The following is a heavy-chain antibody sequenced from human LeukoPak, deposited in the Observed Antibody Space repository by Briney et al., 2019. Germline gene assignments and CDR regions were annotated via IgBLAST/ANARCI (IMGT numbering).Heavy chain of an antibody. Sequence: GGSLRLSCAASGFTFSSYAMSWVRQAPGKGLEWVSAISGSGGSTYYADSVKGRFTISRDNSKNTLYLQMNSLRAEDTALYYCAKGPLYYYDSSGYQPPKNYYYYGMDVWGQGTTVTVSS. CDR2: ISGSGGST. CDR1: GFTFSSYA. CDR3: AKGPLYYYDSSGYQPPKNYYYYGMDV. J-gene: IGHJ6*02. D-gene: IGHD3-22*01. V-gene: IGHV3-23*01.